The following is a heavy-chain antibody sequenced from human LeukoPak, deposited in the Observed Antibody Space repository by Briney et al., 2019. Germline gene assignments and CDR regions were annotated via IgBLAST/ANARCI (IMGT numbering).Heavy chain of an antibody. J-gene: IGHJ4*02. V-gene: IGHV3-23*01. CDR2: ISDSGGST. CDR3: AKGHNVVVPSTRYFDY. D-gene: IGHD2-2*01. CDR1: GFTFSSYA. Sequence: GGSLRLSCAASGFTFSSYAMSWVRQAPGKGLEWVSVISDSGGSTLYADSVKGRFTISRDNSKNTLYLQMNSLRAEDTAVYYCAKGHNVVVPSTRYFDYWGQGTLVTVSS.